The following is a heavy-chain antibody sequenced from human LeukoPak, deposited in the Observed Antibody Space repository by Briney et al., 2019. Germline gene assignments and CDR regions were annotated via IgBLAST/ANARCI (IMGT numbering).Heavy chain of an antibody. V-gene: IGHV4-61*02. J-gene: IGHJ2*01. CDR2: IYTSGST. CDR1: GGSISSGSYY. CDR3: ARNPLVLNWYFDL. Sequence: KPSETLSLTCTVSGGSISSGSYYWSWIRQPAGKGLEWIGRIYTSGSTNYNPSLKSRVTISVDASKNQFSLKLSSVTAADTAVYYCARNPLVLNWYFDLWGRGTLVTVSS.